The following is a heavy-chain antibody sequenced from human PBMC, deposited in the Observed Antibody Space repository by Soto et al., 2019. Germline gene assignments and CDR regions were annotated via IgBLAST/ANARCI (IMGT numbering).Heavy chain of an antibody. Sequence: ASVKVSCKASGYTFTSYYMHWVRQAPGQGLEWMGIINPSGGSTSYAQKFQGRVTMTRDTSTSTVYLELSSLRSEDTAVYYCAREIVGATSYYYYYYGMDVWGQGTTVNVSS. CDR1: GYTFTSYY. CDR2: INPSGGST. J-gene: IGHJ6*02. D-gene: IGHD1-26*01. V-gene: IGHV1-46*01. CDR3: AREIVGATSYYYYYYGMDV.